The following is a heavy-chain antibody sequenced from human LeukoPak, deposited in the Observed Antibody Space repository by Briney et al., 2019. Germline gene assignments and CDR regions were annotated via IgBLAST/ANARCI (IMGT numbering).Heavy chain of an antibody. Sequence: SETLSLTCAVYGGSFSGYYWSWIRPPPGKGLEWIGEINHSGSTNYNPSLKSRVTISVDTSKNQFSLKLSSVPAADTAVYYCASVVRGVIIGDDFDYWGQGTLVTVSS. CDR1: GGSFSGYY. D-gene: IGHD3-10*01. CDR2: INHSGST. J-gene: IGHJ4*02. V-gene: IGHV4-34*01. CDR3: ASVVRGVIIGDDFDY.